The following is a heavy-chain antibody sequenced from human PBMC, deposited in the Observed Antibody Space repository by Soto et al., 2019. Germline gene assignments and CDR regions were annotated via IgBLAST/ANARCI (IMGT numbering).Heavy chain of an antibody. D-gene: IGHD4-17*01. CDR3: MTTVTTFGC. V-gene: IGHV3-7*05. J-gene: IGHJ4*02. CDR1: GFTLSNYW. Sequence: EVQLVESGGGLVQPGGSLRLTCTASGFTLSNYWMNWVRQAPEKGLEWVANIKQDGSEKNYVDSVKGRFTISRDNAKNSLCLQMNSLRVDDTAMYYCMTTVTTFGCWGQGTLVTVSS. CDR2: IKQDGSEK.